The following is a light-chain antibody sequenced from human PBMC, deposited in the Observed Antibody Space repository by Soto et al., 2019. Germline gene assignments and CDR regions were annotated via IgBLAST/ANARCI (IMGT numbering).Light chain of an antibody. V-gene: IGKV4-1*01. CDR2: WAS. CDR3: QQYYRTPFT. CDR1: QSVLYTSNNQNY. J-gene: IGKJ3*01. Sequence: DIVMTQSPESLPVSLGERATINCKSSQSVLYTSNNQNYLAWYQQKPGQPPKLLFYWASTRESGVPARFSGSGSGTDFTLTISSPGAEDVAVYYCQQYYRTPFTFGPGTKVDIK.